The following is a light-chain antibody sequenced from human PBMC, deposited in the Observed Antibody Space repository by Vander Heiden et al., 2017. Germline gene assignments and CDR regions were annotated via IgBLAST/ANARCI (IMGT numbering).Light chain of an antibody. CDR2: QDN. Sequence: SYELTQPPSMSVSPGQTANITCSGDKVGDKFACWYQQKPGQSPLLVIYQDNKRPPGIPERFSGSNSGNTATLTITGTQAVDEADYYCQAWDSSTPMVFGGGTKLTVL. CDR1: KVGDKF. V-gene: IGLV3-1*01. CDR3: QAWDSSTPMV. J-gene: IGLJ2*01.